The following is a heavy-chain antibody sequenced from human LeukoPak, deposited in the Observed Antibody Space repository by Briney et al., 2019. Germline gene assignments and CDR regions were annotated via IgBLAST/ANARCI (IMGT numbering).Heavy chain of an antibody. CDR2: IIPIFGTA. J-gene: IGHJ6*03. V-gene: IGHV1-69*06. CDR3: ARDYSNHNYYYYYMDV. Sequence: GASVKVSCKASGGTFSSYAISWVRQAPGQGLEWMGGIIPIFGTANYAQKFQGRVTITADKSTSTAYMELSSLRSEDTAVYYCARDYSNHNYYYYYMDVWGKGTTVTVSS. D-gene: IGHD4-11*01. CDR1: GGTFSSYA.